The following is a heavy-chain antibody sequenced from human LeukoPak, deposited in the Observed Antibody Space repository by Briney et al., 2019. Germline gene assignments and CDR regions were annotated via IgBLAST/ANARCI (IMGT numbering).Heavy chain of an antibody. CDR3: AKERGRSWLLPDWYFDV. D-gene: IGHD3-22*01. V-gene: IGHV4-59*01. CDR1: GGSISSYY. Sequence: SETLSLTCTVSGGSISSYYWSWIRQPPGKGLEWIGYIYYSGSTNYNPSLKSRVTISVDTSKNQFSLKLSSVTAADTAVYYCAKERGRSWLLPDWYFDVWGRGTLVSVSS. CDR2: IYYSGST. J-gene: IGHJ2*01.